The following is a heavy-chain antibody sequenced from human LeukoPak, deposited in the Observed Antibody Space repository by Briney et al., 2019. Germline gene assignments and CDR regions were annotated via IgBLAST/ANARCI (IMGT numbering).Heavy chain of an antibody. D-gene: IGHD2-8*02. CDR3: ARQGASGLRFAVVYYMDV. Sequence: PGGSLRLSCAASGFTFSSYSMNWVRQAPGKGLEWVSSISSSSSYIYYADSVKGRFTISRDNAKNSLYLQMNSLRAEDTAVYYCARQGASGLRFAVVYYMDVWGKGTTVTISS. V-gene: IGHV3-21*01. CDR2: ISSSSSYI. J-gene: IGHJ6*03. CDR1: GFTFSSYS.